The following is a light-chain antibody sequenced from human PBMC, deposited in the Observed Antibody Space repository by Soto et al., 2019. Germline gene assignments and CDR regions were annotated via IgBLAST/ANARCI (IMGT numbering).Light chain of an antibody. Sequence: QSVLTQPPSASGTPGQRVTISCSGRSSNIGSSTVHWYQQLPGTAPKLLIHRSDQRPSGVPDRFSGSKSGTSASLAISGLQSGEGAVYYCAAWDKALNGHVFGTGTKVTV. J-gene: IGLJ1*01. V-gene: IGLV1-44*01. CDR2: RSD. CDR3: AAWDKALNGHV. CDR1: SSNIGSST.